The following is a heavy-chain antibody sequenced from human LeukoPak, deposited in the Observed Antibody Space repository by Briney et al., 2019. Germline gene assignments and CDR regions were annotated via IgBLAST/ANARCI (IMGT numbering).Heavy chain of an antibody. Sequence: GGSLRLSCAASGFTFSSYSMIWARQAPGKGLEWVSSISSSSSYIYYADSVKGRFTISRDNAKNSLYLQMNRLRAEDTAVYYCAREVDIVVVPAAPSDAFDIWGQGTMVTVSS. D-gene: IGHD2-2*01. V-gene: IGHV3-21*01. CDR3: AREVDIVVVPAAPSDAFDI. J-gene: IGHJ3*02. CDR2: ISSSSSYI. CDR1: GFTFSSYS.